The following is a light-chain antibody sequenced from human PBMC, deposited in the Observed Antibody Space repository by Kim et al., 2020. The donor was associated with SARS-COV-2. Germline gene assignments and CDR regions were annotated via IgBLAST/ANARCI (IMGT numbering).Light chain of an antibody. Sequence: ASPGDTVTLTCRASQSINNYLAWYQQKPGQAPRLLIYVASSRATEFPARFSGSGSGTDFTLTISSLQPDDFAVYYCLQYHDWPLTFGEGTKVDIK. CDR2: VAS. V-gene: IGKV3-15*01. CDR3: LQYHDWPLT. CDR1: QSINNY. J-gene: IGKJ4*01.